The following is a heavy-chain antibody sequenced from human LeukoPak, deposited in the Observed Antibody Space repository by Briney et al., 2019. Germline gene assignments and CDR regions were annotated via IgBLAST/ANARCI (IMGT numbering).Heavy chain of an antibody. D-gene: IGHD1-26*01. J-gene: IGHJ4*02. Sequence: SETLSLTCTVSGGSISSYYWSWIRQPAGKGLEWLGRIYSSGNTNYNPSLKSRVTMSVETPKNQFSLKLSFVTAADTAVYYCARGGSYYGDHQFDYWGQGTLVTVSS. CDR1: GGSISSYY. CDR2: IYSSGNT. V-gene: IGHV4-4*07. CDR3: ARGGSYYGDHQFDY.